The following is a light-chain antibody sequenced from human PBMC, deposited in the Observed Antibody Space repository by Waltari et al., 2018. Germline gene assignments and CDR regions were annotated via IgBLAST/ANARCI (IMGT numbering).Light chain of an antibody. CDR3: QHYYISPWT. J-gene: IGKJ1*01. V-gene: IGKV1-8*01. CDR1: QGISSY. CDR2: AAS. Sequence: AIRMTQSPSSFSVSIGDRVTITCRASQGISSYLAWYQQKPGKAPKLLIYAASTLQSGVPSRFSGSGSGTDFTLTISCLQSEDFATYYCQHYYISPWTFGQGTKVEIK.